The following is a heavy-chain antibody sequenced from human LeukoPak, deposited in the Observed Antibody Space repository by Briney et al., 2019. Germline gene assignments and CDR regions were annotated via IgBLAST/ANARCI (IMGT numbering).Heavy chain of an antibody. D-gene: IGHD1-20*01. V-gene: IGHV4-34*01. CDR1: GGSFSGYY. J-gene: IGHJ4*02. CDR3: ASLGLSITGKQGIDY. CDR2: INHSGST. Sequence: TSETLSLTCAVYGGSFSGYYWSWLRQPPGKGLEWIGEINHSGSTNYNPSLKSRVTISVDTSKNQFSLKLSSVTAADTAVYYCASLGLSITGKQGIDYWGQGTLSPSPQ.